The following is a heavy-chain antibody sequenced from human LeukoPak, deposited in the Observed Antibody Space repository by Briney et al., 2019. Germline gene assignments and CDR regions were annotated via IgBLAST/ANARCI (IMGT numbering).Heavy chain of an antibody. J-gene: IGHJ5*02. CDR1: GYTFTSYA. D-gene: IGHD4-17*01. CDR2: INAGNGNT. V-gene: IGHV1-3*01. Sequence: AASVKVSCKASGYTFTSYAMHWVRQAPGQRLEWMGWINAGNGNTKYSQKFQGRVTITRDTSASTAYMELSSLRSEDTAVYYCARVNFYGDYHSYNWFDPWGQGTLVTVSS. CDR3: ARVNFYGDYHSYNWFDP.